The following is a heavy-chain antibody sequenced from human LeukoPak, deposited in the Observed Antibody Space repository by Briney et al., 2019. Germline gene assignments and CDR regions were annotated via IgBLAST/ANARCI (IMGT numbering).Heavy chain of an antibody. CDR1: GFTFGGYG. J-gene: IGHJ4*02. D-gene: IGHD1-14*01. CDR2: IAYDGSRA. Sequence: GGSLRLSCAGSGFTFGGYGMHWFRQTPGKGLEWVAVIAYDGSRALYADSVKGRFTISRDNSKNTMSVQMDDLRAEDTAVYYCTRYNNDHFDYWGQGTLVTVSS. V-gene: IGHV3-33*01. CDR3: TRYNNDHFDY.